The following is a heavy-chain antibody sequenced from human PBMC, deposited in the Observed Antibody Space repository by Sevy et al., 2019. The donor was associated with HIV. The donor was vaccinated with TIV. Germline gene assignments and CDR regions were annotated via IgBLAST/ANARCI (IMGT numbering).Heavy chain of an antibody. J-gene: IGHJ4*01. CDR2: IWFEGSNT. CDR1: GFTFSSFG. CDR3: ASDLEFFDSGDYGPVLMPDL. Sequence: GGSLRLSCAASGFTFSSFGMHWVRQAPGKGLEWVAVIWFEGSNTYYADSVKGRFTISRDIAKNTLHLQMNSLRAEDTAVYYCASDLEFFDSGDYGPVLMPDLWGHGTLVTVSS. V-gene: IGHV3-33*01. D-gene: IGHD4-17*01.